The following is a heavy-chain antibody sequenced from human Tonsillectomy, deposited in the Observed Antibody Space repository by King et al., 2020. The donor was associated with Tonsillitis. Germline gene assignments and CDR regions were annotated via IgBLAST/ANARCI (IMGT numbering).Heavy chain of an antibody. CDR3: AREGLENDTFDI. D-gene: IGHD1-1*01. Sequence: QVQLQQWGAGLLKPSETLSLTCAVYGGSFSGYYWSWIRQPPGKGLEWIGESNKSGSTNYNPSVKSRVTISVDTSKNQFSLKLNSVTAADTAVYYCAREGLENDTFDIWGQGTMVTVSS. V-gene: IGHV4-34*01. CDR2: SNKSGST. CDR1: GGSFSGYY. J-gene: IGHJ3*02.